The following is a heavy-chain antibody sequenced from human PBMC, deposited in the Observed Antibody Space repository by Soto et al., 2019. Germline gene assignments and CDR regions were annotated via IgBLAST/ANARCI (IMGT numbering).Heavy chain of an antibody. V-gene: IGHV3-23*01. CDR1: GFTFSSYS. CDR3: AKKVNSGLGSQYFDY. J-gene: IGHJ4*02. Sequence: EVQLLESGGGLVQPGGSLRLSCVASGFTFSSYSMSWVRQAPGKGLEWVSGFRSSGDDGTTYYADSVKGRFTISRDNSKNTLFLQMNSLRAEDTAIYYCAKKVNSGLGSQYFDYWGQGTLVTVSS. D-gene: IGHD3-10*01. CDR2: FRSSGDDGTT.